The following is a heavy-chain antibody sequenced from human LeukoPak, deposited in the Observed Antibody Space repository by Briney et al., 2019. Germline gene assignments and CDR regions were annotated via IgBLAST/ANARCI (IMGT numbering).Heavy chain of an antibody. V-gene: IGHV3-30*03. J-gene: IGHJ6*02. Sequence: GRSLRLSCAASGFTFSIYGMHWVRQAPGKGLEWVAVISTDGNNKYYADSVKGRFTISRDNTKNILYLQMNSLRAEDTAVYYCARDVRDRLGGGRDYYYYYYGMDVWGQGTTVTVSS. CDR3: ARDVRDRLGGGRDYYYYYYGMDV. D-gene: IGHD3-16*01. CDR1: GFTFSIYG. CDR2: ISTDGNNK.